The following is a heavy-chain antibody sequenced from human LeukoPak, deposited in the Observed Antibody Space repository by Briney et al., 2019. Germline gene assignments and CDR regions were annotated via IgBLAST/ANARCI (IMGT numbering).Heavy chain of an antibody. CDR3: ARDGIAVAGTGAFDI. CDR1: GYTFTGYY. D-gene: IGHD6-19*01. Sequence: ASVKVSCKASGYTFTGYYMHWVRQAPGQGLEWMGWINPNSGGTNYAQKFQGRVTMTRDTSITTAYMELSSLRSEDTAVYYCARDGIAVAGTGAFDIWGQGTMVTVSS. J-gene: IGHJ3*02. V-gene: IGHV1-2*02. CDR2: INPNSGGT.